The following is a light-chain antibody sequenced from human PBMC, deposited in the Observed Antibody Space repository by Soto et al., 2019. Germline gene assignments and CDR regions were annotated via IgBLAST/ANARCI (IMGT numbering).Light chain of an antibody. Sequence: EIVLTQSPGTLSLSPGERATLSCRASQSVSSNYLAWYQQKPGPAPRLLIYGASSRATGVPDRFSGSGSGTEFTLTISRLEPDDSAVYYCQQYGISLWTFGQGTKVEIK. CDR3: QQYGISLWT. J-gene: IGKJ1*01. V-gene: IGKV3-20*01. CDR1: QSVSSNY. CDR2: GAS.